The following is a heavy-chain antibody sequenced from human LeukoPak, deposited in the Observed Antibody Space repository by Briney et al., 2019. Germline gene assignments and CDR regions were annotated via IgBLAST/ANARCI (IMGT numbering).Heavy chain of an antibody. CDR3: ARQITYGSRSYYWFDP. D-gene: IGHD3-10*01. CDR2: IYYSGST. CDR1: GGSISSGGYY. J-gene: IGHJ5*02. V-gene: IGHV4-31*03. Sequence: PSETLSLTCTVSGGSISSGGYYWSWIRQHPGKGLEWIGYIYYSGSTYYNPSLKSRVTISVDTSKNQFSLKLSSVTAADTAVYYCARQITYGSRSYYWFDPWGQGTLVTVSS.